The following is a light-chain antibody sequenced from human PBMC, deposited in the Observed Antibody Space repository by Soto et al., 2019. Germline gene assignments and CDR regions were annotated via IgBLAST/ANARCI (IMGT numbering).Light chain of an antibody. CDR2: DAS. Sequence: DIQMTQSPSTLSASVGDRVTITCRASQRSSSWLAWYQQKPGKAPKLLIYDASSLESGVPSRFSGSGSGTAFTLTISSLQPDDFATYYCQQYNSYSYTFGQGTKLEIK. CDR3: QQYNSYSYT. CDR1: QRSSSW. V-gene: IGKV1-5*01. J-gene: IGKJ2*01.